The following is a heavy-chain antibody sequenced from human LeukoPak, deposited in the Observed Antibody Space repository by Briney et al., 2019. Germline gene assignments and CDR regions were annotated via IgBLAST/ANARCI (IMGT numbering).Heavy chain of an antibody. CDR3: ATERIAVAGTDY. D-gene: IGHD6-19*01. V-gene: IGHV3-48*03. J-gene: IGHJ4*02. Sequence: PGGSLRLSCAVSGFTFSSYEMSWVRQAPGKGLEWVSYISSSGSTIHYADSVKGRFTISRDNAKNSLYLQMNSLRAEDTAVYYCATERIAVAGTDYWGQGTLVTVSS. CDR1: GFTFSSYE. CDR2: ISSSGSTI.